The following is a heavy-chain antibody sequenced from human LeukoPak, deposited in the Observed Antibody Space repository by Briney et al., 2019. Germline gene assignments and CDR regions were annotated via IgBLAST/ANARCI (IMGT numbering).Heavy chain of an antibody. D-gene: IGHD6-19*01. CDR3: AREGMVAVADDAFDI. Sequence: KPSETLSLTCAVYGGSFSGYYWSWIRQPPGKGLEWIGEINHSGSTNYNPSLKSRVTISVDTSKNQFSLKLSSVTAADTAVYYCAREGMVAVADDAFDIWGQGTMVTVSS. J-gene: IGHJ3*02. CDR2: INHSGST. V-gene: IGHV4-34*01. CDR1: GGSFSGYY.